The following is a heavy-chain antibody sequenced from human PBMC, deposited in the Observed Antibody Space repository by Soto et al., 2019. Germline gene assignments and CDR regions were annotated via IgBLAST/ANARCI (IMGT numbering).Heavy chain of an antibody. Sequence: SVKVSCKASGGTFSSYAISWVRQAPGQGLEWMGGIIPIFGTANYAQKFQGRVTITADESTSTAYMELSSLRSEGTAVYYCARDPTYYYDRGAFDIWGQGTMVTVSS. V-gene: IGHV1-69*13. CDR1: GGTFSSYA. CDR3: ARDPTYYYDRGAFDI. D-gene: IGHD3-22*01. J-gene: IGHJ3*02. CDR2: IIPIFGTA.